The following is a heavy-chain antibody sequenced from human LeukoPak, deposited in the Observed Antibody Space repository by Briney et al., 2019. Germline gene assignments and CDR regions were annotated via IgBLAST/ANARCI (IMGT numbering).Heavy chain of an antibody. D-gene: IGHD3-3*01. CDR1: GYTFTSYG. CDR2: ISAYNGNT. CDR3: ARMVTIFGVVPGDY. J-gene: IGHJ4*02. V-gene: IGHV1-18*01. Sequence: ASVKVSCKASGYTFTSYGISWVRQAPGQGLEWMGWISAYNGNTNYAQKLQGRVTMTTDTSTITAYMELRSLRSDDTAVYYCARMVTIFGVVPGDYWGQGTLVTVSS.